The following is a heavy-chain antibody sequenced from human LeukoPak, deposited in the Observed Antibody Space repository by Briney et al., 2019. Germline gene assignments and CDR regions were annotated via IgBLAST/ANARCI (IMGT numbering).Heavy chain of an antibody. V-gene: IGHV3-23*01. CDR1: GFTFSSYA. Sequence: PGGSLRLSCAASGFTFSSYAMSWVRQAPGKGLEWVSAISGSGGSTYYADSVKGRFTISRDNSKNTLYLEMGSLRAEDMAVYYCARERGAEGRGGVSSFDIWGQGTMVTVSS. D-gene: IGHD3-10*01. CDR3: ARERGAEGRGGVSSFDI. J-gene: IGHJ3*02. CDR2: ISGSGGST.